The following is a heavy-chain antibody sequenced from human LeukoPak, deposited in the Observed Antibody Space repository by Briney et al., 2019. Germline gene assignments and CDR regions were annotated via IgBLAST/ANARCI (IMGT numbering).Heavy chain of an antibody. CDR1: GFTLSSYW. D-gene: IGHD4-23*01. CDR2: IDRDGSRI. J-gene: IGHJ4*02. Sequence: GGSLRLSCAVSGFTLSSYWMDWVRQAPGKGLVWVSRIDRDGSRINYADSVKGRFTISRDNGKNTLFLQMNSLRAEDAAVYYCVRGNDYGGPHYWGQGTLVTVSS. CDR3: VRGNDYGGPHY. V-gene: IGHV3-74*01.